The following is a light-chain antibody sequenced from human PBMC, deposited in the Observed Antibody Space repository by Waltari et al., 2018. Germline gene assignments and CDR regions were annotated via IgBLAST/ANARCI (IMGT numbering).Light chain of an antibody. CDR1: QSISTW. CDR2: AAS. J-gene: IGKJ1*01. CDR3: QHYNAYRT. V-gene: IGKV1-5*01. Sequence: DIQMTQSPSTLSASVGDRVIITCRASQSISTWLAWYQQKPGKAPKLPIFAASSLQTGVPSRFSGSGSGTEFTLTINSLQPDDFATYYCQHYNAYRTFGQGTKVEIK.